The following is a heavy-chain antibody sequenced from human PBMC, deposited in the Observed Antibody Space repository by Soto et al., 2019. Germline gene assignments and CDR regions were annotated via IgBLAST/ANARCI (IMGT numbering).Heavy chain of an antibody. Sequence: ASVKVSCKASGYTFTSYAMHWVRQAPGQRLEWMGRINAGSDDTNYAQKFQGSVTMTRDTSIDTAYLELTGLTSDDTATYYSARKHSLDHIRWGLDPWGQGTLVTVSS. CDR2: INAGSDDT. CDR3: ARKHSLDHIRWGLDP. D-gene: IGHD1-26*01. CDR1: GYTFTSYA. V-gene: IGHV1-3*01. J-gene: IGHJ5*02.